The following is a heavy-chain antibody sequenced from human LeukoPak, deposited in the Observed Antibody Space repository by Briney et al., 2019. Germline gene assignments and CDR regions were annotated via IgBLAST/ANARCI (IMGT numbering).Heavy chain of an antibody. D-gene: IGHD3-10*01. CDR1: GFTFSSYA. CDR3: AKGSVLLWFGEFYYYGMDV. V-gene: IGHV3-23*01. J-gene: IGHJ6*02. Sequence: GGSLRLSCAASGFTFSSYAMSWVRQAPGKGLEWVSAISGSGGSTYYADSVKGRFTISRDNSKNTLYLQINSLRAEDTAVYYCAKGSVLLWFGEFYYYGMDVWGQGTTVTVSS. CDR2: ISGSGGST.